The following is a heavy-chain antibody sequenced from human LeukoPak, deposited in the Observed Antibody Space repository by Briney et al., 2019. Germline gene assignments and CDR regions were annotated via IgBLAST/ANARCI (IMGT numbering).Heavy chain of an antibody. CDR1: GFTFSSYE. Sequence: GGSLRLSCAASGFTFSSYEMIWVRQAPGKGLEWVSYISSSGSTIYYADSVKGRFTISRVNAKNSLYLQMNSLRAEDTAVYYCARGGSYYYDSSGYYPLDYWGQGTLVTVSS. V-gene: IGHV3-48*03. CDR3: ARGGSYYYDSSGYYPLDY. D-gene: IGHD3-22*01. CDR2: ISSSGSTI. J-gene: IGHJ4*02.